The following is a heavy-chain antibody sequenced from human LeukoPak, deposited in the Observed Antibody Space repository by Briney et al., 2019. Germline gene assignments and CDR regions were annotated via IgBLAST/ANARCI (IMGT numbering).Heavy chain of an antibody. CDR1: GGSISSSSYY. CDR3: ARATYYYGSGSYSYYFDY. V-gene: IGHV4-39*07. Sequence: SETLSLTCTVSGGSISSSSYYWGWIRQPPGKGLEWIGSIYYSGSTYYNPSLKSRVTISVDTSKNQFSLKLSSVTAADTAVYYCARATYYYGSGSYSYYFDYWGQGTLVTVSS. D-gene: IGHD3-10*01. CDR2: IYYSGST. J-gene: IGHJ4*02.